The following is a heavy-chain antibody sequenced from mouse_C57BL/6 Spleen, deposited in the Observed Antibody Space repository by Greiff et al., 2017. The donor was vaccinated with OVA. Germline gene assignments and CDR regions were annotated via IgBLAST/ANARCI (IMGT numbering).Heavy chain of an antibody. CDR2: ISDGGSYT. CDR1: GFTFSSYA. CDR3: AVVATRYFDV. D-gene: IGHD1-1*01. V-gene: IGHV5-4*03. Sequence: EVKLVESGGGLVKPGGSLKLSCAASGFTFSSYAMSWVRQTPEKRLECVATISDGGSYTYYPDNVKGRFTISRDNAKNNLYLQMSHLKSEDTAMYYCAVVATRYFDVWGTGTTVTVSS. J-gene: IGHJ1*03.